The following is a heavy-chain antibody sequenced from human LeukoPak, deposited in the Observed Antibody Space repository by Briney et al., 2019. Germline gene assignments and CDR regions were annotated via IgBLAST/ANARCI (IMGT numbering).Heavy chain of an antibody. V-gene: IGHV1-69*13. CDR3: ARGRRDYYDSSGYSYYFDY. CDR1: GGTFSSYA. Sequence: SVKVSCKASGGTFSSYAIGWVRQAPGQGLEWMGGIIPIFGTANYAQKFQGRVTITADESTSTAYMELSSLRSVDTAVYYCARGRRDYYDSSGYSYYFDYWGQGTLVTVSS. J-gene: IGHJ4*02. D-gene: IGHD3-22*01. CDR2: IIPIFGTA.